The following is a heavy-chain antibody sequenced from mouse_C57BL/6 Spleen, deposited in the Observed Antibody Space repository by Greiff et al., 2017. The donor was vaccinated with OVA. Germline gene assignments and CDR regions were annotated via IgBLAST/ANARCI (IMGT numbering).Heavy chain of an antibody. J-gene: IGHJ2*01. D-gene: IGHD1-1*01. CDR1: GYAFTNYL. CDR2: INPGSGGT. V-gene: IGHV1-54*01. Sequence: QVQLKQSGAELVRPGTSVKVSCKASGYAFTNYLIEWVKQRPGQGLEWIGVINPGSGGTNYNEKFKGKATLTADKSSSTAYMQLSSLTSEDSAVYFCARFDYYGSSYYFDYWGQGTTLTGSS. CDR3: ARFDYYGSSYYFDY.